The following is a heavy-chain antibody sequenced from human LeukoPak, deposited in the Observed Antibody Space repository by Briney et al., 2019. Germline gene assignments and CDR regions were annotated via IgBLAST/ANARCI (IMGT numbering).Heavy chain of an antibody. V-gene: IGHV1-18*04. CDR1: GYTFTSYG. CDR3: ASIYCSSTSCYGPVDY. Sequence: ASVKVSCKASGYTFTSYGISWVRQALGQGLEWMGWISAYNGNTNYAQKLQGRVTMTTDTSTSTAYMELRSLRSDDAAVYYCASIYCSSTSCYGPVDYWGQGTLVTVSS. D-gene: IGHD2-2*01. J-gene: IGHJ4*02. CDR2: ISAYNGNT.